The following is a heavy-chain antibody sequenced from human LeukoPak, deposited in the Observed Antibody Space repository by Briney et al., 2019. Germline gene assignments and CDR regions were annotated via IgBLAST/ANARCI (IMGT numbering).Heavy chain of an antibody. CDR2: INHSGST. CDR3: ARGGRWLTFDY. V-gene: IGHV4-34*01. Sequence: PSETLSLTCAVYGGSFSGYYWSWIRQPPGKGLEWIGEINHSGSTNYNPSLKSRVTISVDTSKNQFSLKLSSVTAADTAVYYCARGGRWLTFDYWGQETLVTVSS. J-gene: IGHJ4*02. CDR1: GGSFSGYY. D-gene: IGHD5-24*01.